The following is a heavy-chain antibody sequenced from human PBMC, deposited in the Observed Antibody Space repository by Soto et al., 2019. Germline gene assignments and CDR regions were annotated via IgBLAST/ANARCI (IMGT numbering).Heavy chain of an antibody. D-gene: IGHD6-13*01. J-gene: IGHJ3*02. CDR1: GFTFDDYA. CDR2: ISWNSGSI. CDR3: AKGTKGVFGAAAGLGDAFDI. Sequence: PGGSLRLSCAASGFTFDDYAMHWVRQATGKGLEWVSGISWNSGSIGYADSVKGRFTISRDNAKNSLYLQMNSLRAEDTALYYCAKGTKGVFGAAAGLGDAFDIWGQGTMVTVSS. V-gene: IGHV3-9*01.